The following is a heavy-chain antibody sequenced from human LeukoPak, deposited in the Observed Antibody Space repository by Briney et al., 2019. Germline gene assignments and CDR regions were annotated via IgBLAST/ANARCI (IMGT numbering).Heavy chain of an antibody. V-gene: IGHV3-48*03. D-gene: IGHD6-19*01. CDR2: ITTSGGIK. J-gene: IGHJ4*02. CDR3: ARDGVVDSSGWYVDY. Sequence: PEGSLRLTCATSGFTFSNYEMNWVRQAPGKGLEWVSYITTSGGIKSYADSVKGRFTISRDNAKNSVYLQINSLRAEDTAVYYCARDGVVDSSGWYVDYWGQGTLVTVSS. CDR1: GFTFSNYE.